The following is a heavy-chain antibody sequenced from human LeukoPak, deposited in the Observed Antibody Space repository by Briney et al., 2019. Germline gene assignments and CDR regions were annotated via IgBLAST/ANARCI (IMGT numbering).Heavy chain of an antibody. J-gene: IGHJ4*02. V-gene: IGHV4-30-4*01. CDR1: GGSISSGDYY. D-gene: IGHD2-15*01. CDR3: ARGTYCSGGSCYERQIDY. Sequence: SETLSLTCTVSGGSISSGDYYWRWVRQPPGKGLERIGYIYYRGSTYYNPSLKSRVTISVDTSKNQFSLKLSSVTAADTAVYYCARGTYCSGGSCYERQIDYWGQGTLVTVSS. CDR2: IYYRGST.